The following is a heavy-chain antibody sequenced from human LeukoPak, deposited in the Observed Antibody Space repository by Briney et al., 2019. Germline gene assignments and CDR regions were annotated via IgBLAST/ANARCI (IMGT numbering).Heavy chain of an antibody. CDR3: ASRAFDRNAFDI. V-gene: IGHV1-69*05. D-gene: IGHD3-3*02. CDR1: GYTFTNYG. J-gene: IGHJ3*02. CDR2: IIPIFGTA. Sequence: SVKVSCKASGYTFTNYGISWVRQAPGQGLEWMGGIIPIFGTANYAQKFQGRVAITTDESTSTAYMELSSLRSEDTAVYYCASRAFDRNAFDIWGQGTMVTVSS.